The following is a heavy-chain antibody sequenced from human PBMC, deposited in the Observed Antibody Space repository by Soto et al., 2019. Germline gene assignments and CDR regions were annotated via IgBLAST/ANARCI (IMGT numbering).Heavy chain of an antibody. CDR2: IYNSETT. CDR1: GFTVSNNY. Sequence: GSLRLSCAVSGFTVSNNYMSWVRQAPGKGLEGVSVIYNSETTYYAESVKGRFTISRDTVKNTVYLEMNNLRVDDTAVYYCARDKTQGAGWFDPWGRGTLVTVSS. J-gene: IGHJ5*02. CDR3: ARDKTQGAGWFDP. V-gene: IGHV3-53*01.